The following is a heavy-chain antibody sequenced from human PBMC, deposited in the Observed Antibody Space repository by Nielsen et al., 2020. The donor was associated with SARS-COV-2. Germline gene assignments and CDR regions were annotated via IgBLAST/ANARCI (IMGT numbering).Heavy chain of an antibody. CDR1: GGSISRGGYY. V-gene: IGHV4-61*08. CDR3: ARVVRVAAAGTYYWMDYYYYYMDV. D-gene: IGHD6-13*01. J-gene: IGHJ6*03. CDR2: IYYSGST. Sequence: SETLSLTCTVSGGSISRGGYYWSWIRQPPGKGLAWIGYIYYSGSTNYNPSLKSRVTISVDTSKNQFSLKLSSVTAADTAVYYCARVVRVAAAGTYYWMDYYYYYMDVWGKGTTVTVSS.